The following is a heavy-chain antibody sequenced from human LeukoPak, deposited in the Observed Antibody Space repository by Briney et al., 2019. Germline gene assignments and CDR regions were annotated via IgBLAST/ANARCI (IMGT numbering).Heavy chain of an antibody. CDR3: AIDCSSTSCYQGNVY. CDR2: IIPILGIA. J-gene: IGHJ4*02. CDR1: GGTFSSYT. Sequence: SVKVSCKASGGTFSSYTISWVRQAPGQGLEWMGRIIPILGIANYAQKFQGRVTITADKSTSTAYMELSSLRSEDTAVYYCAIDCSSTSCYQGNVYWGQGTMVTVSS. V-gene: IGHV1-69*02. D-gene: IGHD2-2*01.